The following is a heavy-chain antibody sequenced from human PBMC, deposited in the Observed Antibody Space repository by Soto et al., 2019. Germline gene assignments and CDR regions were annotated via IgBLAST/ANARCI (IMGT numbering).Heavy chain of an antibody. V-gene: IGHV1-69*06. D-gene: IGHD2-15*01. J-gene: IGHJ5*02. Sequence: QVQLVQSGAEVKRPGSSVKVSCKASGGTFSSYAISWVRQAPGQGLEWMGGIIPIFGTANYAQKFQGRVTITADKSTSTAYMELSSLRSEDTAVYYCARDPPRAATANWFDPWGQGTLVTVSS. CDR2: IIPIFGTA. CDR1: GGTFSSYA. CDR3: ARDPPRAATANWFDP.